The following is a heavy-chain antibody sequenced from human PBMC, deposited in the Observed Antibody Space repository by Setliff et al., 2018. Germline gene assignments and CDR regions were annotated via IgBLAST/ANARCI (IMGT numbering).Heavy chain of an antibody. Sequence: GGSLRLSCAASGFTFDDYGMSWVRQAPGKGLEWVSGISWNSNYIAYADSVKGRLAISRDNSKNTLYVQMNSLTAGDTAVYYCARAAGSRGYVNWFDTWGQGTLVTVSS. CDR3: ARAAGSRGYVNWFDT. CDR1: GFTFDDYG. D-gene: IGHD3-22*01. CDR2: ISWNSNYI. V-gene: IGHV3-20*04. J-gene: IGHJ5*02.